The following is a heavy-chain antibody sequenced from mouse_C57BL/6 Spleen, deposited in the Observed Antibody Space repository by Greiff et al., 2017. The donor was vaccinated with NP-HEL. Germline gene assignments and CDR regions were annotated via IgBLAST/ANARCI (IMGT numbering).Heavy chain of an antibody. D-gene: IGHD4-1*01. CDR3: ARWDQGYAMDY. J-gene: IGHJ4*01. CDR2: IHPNSGST. V-gene: IGHV1-64*01. Sequence: QVQLQQSGAELVKPGASVKLSCKASGYTFTSYWMHWVKQRPGQGLEWIGMIHPNSGSTNYNEKFKSKATLTADKSSSTAYMQLSSLTSEDSAVYYCARWDQGYAMDYWGQGTSVTVSS. CDR1: GYTFTSYW.